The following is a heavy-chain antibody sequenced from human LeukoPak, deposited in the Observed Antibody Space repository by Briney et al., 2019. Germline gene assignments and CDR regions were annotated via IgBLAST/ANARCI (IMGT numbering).Heavy chain of an antibody. J-gene: IGHJ4*02. V-gene: IGHV1-8*01. CDR1: GYTFTSYD. CDR2: MNPNSGNT. Sequence: ASVKVSCKASGYTFTSYDINWERQATGQGLEWMGWMNPNSGNTGYAQKFQGRVTMTRNTSISTAYMELSSLRSEDTAVYYCARGPAYGDYYYYFDYWGQGTLVTVSS. D-gene: IGHD4-17*01. CDR3: ARGPAYGDYYYYFDY.